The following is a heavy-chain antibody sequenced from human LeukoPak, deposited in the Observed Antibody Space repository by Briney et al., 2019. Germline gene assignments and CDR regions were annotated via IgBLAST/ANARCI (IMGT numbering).Heavy chain of an antibody. CDR2: ISYIGST. Sequence: PSETLSLTCTVSGGSMSSHYWSWIRQPPGKGLEGIGYISYIGSTNYNPSLKSRVTISIDTSKNQFSLKLSSVTAADTAVYYCARDPTTVTKGLDIWGQGTMVTVSS. CDR1: GGSMSSHY. CDR3: ARDPTTVTKGLDI. V-gene: IGHV4-59*11. D-gene: IGHD4-17*01. J-gene: IGHJ3*02.